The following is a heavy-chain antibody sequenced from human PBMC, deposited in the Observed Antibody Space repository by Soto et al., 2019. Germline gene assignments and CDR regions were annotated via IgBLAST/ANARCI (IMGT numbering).Heavy chain of an antibody. D-gene: IGHD2-15*01. CDR1: GYTFTSYA. Sequence: QVQLVQSGAEVKKPGASVKVSCKASGYTFTSYAMHWVRQAPGQRLEWMGWINAGNGNTKYSQKFQGRVTITRDTSASTAYMELSSLRAEDTAVYSCARDIVVVVAATPAPPFDYWGQGTLVTVSS. CDR3: ARDIVVVVAATPAPPFDY. J-gene: IGHJ4*02. CDR2: INAGNGNT. V-gene: IGHV1-3*01.